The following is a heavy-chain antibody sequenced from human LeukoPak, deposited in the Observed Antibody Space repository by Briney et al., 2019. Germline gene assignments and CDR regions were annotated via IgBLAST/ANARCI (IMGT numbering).Heavy chain of an antibody. J-gene: IGHJ6*03. V-gene: IGHV3-30*04. CDR3: ARDSSSWSRRYYYYMDV. CDR2: ISYDGSNK. CDR1: GFTFSGYA. D-gene: IGHD6-13*01. Sequence: GGSLRLSCAASGFTFSGYAMHWVRQAPGKGLEWVAVISYDGSNKYYADSVKGRFTISRDSSKNTLYQQMNSLRAEDTAVYYCARDSSSWSRRYYYYMDVWGKGTTVTVSS.